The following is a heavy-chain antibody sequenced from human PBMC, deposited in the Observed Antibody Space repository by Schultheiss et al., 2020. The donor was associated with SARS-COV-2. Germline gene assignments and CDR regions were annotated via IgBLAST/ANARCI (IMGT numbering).Heavy chain of an antibody. Sequence: GESLKISCIASGFSFGDYGMTWVRQAPGKGLEWVGFIRSKANGYATAYAASVKGRFTISRDDSKSIAYLQMNSLKTEDTAVYYCTRDLSGSLSYYYYGMDVWGQGTTVTVSS. CDR2: IRSKANGYAT. V-gene: IGHV3-49*04. D-gene: IGHD1-26*01. CDR1: GFSFGDYG. CDR3: TRDLSGSLSYYYYGMDV. J-gene: IGHJ6*02.